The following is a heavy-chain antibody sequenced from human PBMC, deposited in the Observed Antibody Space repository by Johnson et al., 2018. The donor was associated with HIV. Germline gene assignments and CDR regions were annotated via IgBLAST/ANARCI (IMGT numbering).Heavy chain of an antibody. CDR1: GFTFSRYW. Sequence: VQLVESGGGLVQPGGSLILSCAASGFTFSRYWMHWVRQAPGKGLVWVSRISSDGTDTYYADSVKGRFTISRDNARNTMFVQMKSLRAEDTAVYYCARAVCRGGRCYSHDAFDIWGQGTMVTVSS. CDR3: ARAVCRGGRCYSHDAFDI. V-gene: IGHV3-74*02. CDR2: ISSDGTDT. J-gene: IGHJ3*02. D-gene: IGHD2-15*01.